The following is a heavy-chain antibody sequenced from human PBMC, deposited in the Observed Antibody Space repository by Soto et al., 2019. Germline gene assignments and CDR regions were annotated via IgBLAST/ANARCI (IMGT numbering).Heavy chain of an antibody. D-gene: IGHD2-15*01. CDR2: IWYDGSNK. V-gene: IGHV3-33*01. CDR1: GFTFSSYG. J-gene: IGHJ6*03. CDR3: ARRGEGIYCSGGSCYSSLYYYYMDV. Sequence: GGSLRLSCAASGFTFSSYGMHWVRQAPGKGLEWVAVIWYDGSNKYYADSVKGRFTISRDNSKNTLYLQMNSLRAEDTAVYYCARRGEGIYCSGGSCYSSLYYYYMDVWGKGTTVTVSS.